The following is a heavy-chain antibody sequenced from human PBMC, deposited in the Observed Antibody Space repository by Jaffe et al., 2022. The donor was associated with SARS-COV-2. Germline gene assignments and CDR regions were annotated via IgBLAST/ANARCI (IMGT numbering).Heavy chain of an antibody. D-gene: IGHD1-1*01. CDR3: AKAVRYEPHFDY. CDR1: GFTFDDYA. J-gene: IGHJ4*02. Sequence: EVQLVESGGGLVQPGRSLRLSCAASGFTFDDYAMHWVRQAPGKGLEWVSGISWNSGSIGYADSVKGRFTISRDNAKNSLYLQMNSLRAEDTALYYCAKAVRYEPHFDYWGQGTLVTVSS. V-gene: IGHV3-9*01. CDR2: ISWNSGSI.